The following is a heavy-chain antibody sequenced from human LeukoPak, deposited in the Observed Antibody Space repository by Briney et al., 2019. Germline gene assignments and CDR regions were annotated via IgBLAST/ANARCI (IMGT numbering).Heavy chain of an antibody. D-gene: IGHD5-18*01. CDR3: VKDGAWGYYYFDY. V-gene: IGHV3-9*01. J-gene: IGHJ4*02. CDR2: IGWNTGTI. Sequence: GGSLRLSCAASGFNFDGYAMHWVRQAPGKGLEWVSSIGWNTGTIGYADSVKGRFTISRDNAKNSLYLQMNNLRAEDTALYYCVKDGAWGYYYFDYWGQGTLVTVSS. CDR1: GFNFDGYA.